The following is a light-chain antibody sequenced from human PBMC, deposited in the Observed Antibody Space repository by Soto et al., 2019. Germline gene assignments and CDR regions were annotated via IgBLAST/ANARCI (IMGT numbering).Light chain of an antibody. V-gene: IGKV2-28*01. CDR1: QSLLDSHGYNY. Sequence: DIVMTQSPLSLPVTPGEPASISCRSSQSLLDSHGYNYLDWYLQRPGQSPQLLIYLASNRASGVTDRLNGSGSGTDFTLKNTRVEADEVGVYYCRQALRTPCFGQGTRREIK. J-gene: IGKJ5*01. CDR2: LAS. CDR3: RQALRTPC.